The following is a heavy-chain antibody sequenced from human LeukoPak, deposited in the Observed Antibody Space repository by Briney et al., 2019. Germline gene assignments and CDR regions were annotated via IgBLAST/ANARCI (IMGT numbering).Heavy chain of an antibody. V-gene: IGHV4-38-2*02. CDR3: ALVVTATSMNF. D-gene: IGHD3-22*01. CDR1: RYSVSNNYY. J-gene: IGHJ4*02. CDR2: IHHSGDS. Sequence: SETLSLTCNVSRYSVSNNYYWGWVRQPPGKGLEWIGSIHHSGDSFYNPSLKSRVAMSVDTSNNQFSLNLYSLTAADTAVYFCALVVTATSMNFWGQGALVTVSS.